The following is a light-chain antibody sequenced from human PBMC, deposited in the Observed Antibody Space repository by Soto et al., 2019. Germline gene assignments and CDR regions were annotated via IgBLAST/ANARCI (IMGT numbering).Light chain of an antibody. CDR2: GAS. Sequence: EIVLTQFPGTLSLSPGERATLSCRASQSVSSSYLAWYQQKPDQAPRLLIYGASSRATGIPDRFSGSGSGTDFTLTISRLEPEDFAVYYCQQYGSSPPYTFGQGTKLEIK. V-gene: IGKV3-20*01. CDR1: QSVSSSY. J-gene: IGKJ2*01. CDR3: QQYGSSPPYT.